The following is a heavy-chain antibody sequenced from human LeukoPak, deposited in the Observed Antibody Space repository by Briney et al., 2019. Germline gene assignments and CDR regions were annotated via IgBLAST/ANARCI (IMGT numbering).Heavy chain of an antibody. CDR2: INSDGSTT. J-gene: IGHJ4*02. D-gene: IGHD4-17*01. CDR1: GLTLSNHW. CDR3: VRYLGFNGDHAFGY. V-gene: IGHV3-74*01. Sequence: GGSLTLSCAASGLTLSNHWMHWVRKAQGQGQVLVSRINSDGSTTSYADSAQGRFTISRDNAKNTLHLQINSLRGDDTAVYYCVRYLGFNGDHAFGYWGQGTLVTVSS.